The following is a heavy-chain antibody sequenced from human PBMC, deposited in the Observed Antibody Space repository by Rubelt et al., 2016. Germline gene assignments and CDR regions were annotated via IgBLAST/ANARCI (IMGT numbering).Heavy chain of an antibody. CDR1: GGSFSAYY. CDR2: IDHRGST. D-gene: IGHD2/OR15-2a*01. CDR3: ARASTVLLHFDY. V-gene: IGHV4-34*01. Sequence: QVQLQQWGAGLLKPSETLSLTCVVSGGSFSAYYWSWIRLPPGKGLEWIGEIDHRGSTNYNPSLKSRVIMSVDPSRNQFSLNLSSVTAAETAVYYCARASTVLLHFDYWGQGTLVTVSS. J-gene: IGHJ4*02.